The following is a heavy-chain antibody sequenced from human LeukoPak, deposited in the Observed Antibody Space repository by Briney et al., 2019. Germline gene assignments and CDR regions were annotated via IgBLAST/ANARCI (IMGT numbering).Heavy chain of an antibody. D-gene: IGHD1-26*01. CDR1: GFTFSSYA. Sequence: GGSLRLSCAASGFTFSSYAMHWVRQAPGKGLEYVSAISSNGGSTYYANSVKGRFTISRDNSKNTLYLQMGSLRAEDMAVYYCARLIVGATVFGYWGQGTLVTVSS. CDR2: ISSNGGST. CDR3: ARLIVGATVFGY. V-gene: IGHV3-64*01. J-gene: IGHJ4*02.